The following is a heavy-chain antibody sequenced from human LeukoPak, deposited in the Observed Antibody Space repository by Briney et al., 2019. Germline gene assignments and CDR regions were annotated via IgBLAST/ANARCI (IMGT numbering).Heavy chain of an antibody. CDR1: TGSITSYY. CDR2: IHYSGGT. Sequence: SETLSLTCTVSTGSITSYYWSWIRQPPGKGLEWIGYIHYSGGTNYNPSLKSRVTISVDTSKNQVFLRLSSVTAADTAVYYCAREWVSGELDPWGQGTLVTVSS. CDR3: AREWVSGELDP. D-gene: IGHD4-17*01. J-gene: IGHJ5*02. V-gene: IGHV4-59*01.